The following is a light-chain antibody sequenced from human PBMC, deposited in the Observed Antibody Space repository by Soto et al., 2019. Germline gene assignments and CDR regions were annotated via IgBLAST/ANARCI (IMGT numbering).Light chain of an antibody. J-gene: IGLJ3*02. CDR1: NSDAGGYNY. Sequence: QSVLTQPASVSGSPGQSITISCTGTNSDAGGYNYVSWYQQRPGKAPELIISEVSARPSGVSNRFSGSKSGNTASLTISGLPAEDAADYLCSSYTSRSTLVFGVRTKVTVL. CDR3: SSYTSRSTLV. CDR2: EVS. V-gene: IGLV2-14*01.